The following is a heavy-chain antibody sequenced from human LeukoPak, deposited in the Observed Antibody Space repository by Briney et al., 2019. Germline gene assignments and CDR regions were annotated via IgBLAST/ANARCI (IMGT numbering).Heavy chain of an antibody. CDR3: ARDGDTASKVDY. CDR1: GFTFSSYA. D-gene: IGHD5-18*01. CDR2: ITSSNNDT. V-gene: IGHV3-21*04. J-gene: IGHJ4*02. Sequence: TGGSLRLSCAASGFTFSSYAMSWVRQAPGKGLEWVSYITSSNNDTYYADSVKGRFTISRDNAKHSLYLQMNSLTAEDTAVYYCARDGDTASKVDYWGQGTLVTVSS.